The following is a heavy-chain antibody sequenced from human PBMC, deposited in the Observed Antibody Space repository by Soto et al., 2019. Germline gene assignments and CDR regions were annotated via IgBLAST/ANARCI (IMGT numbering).Heavy chain of an antibody. J-gene: IGHJ4*02. V-gene: IGHV3-9*01. D-gene: IGHD2-2*01. Sequence: EVQLVESGGGLVQPGRSLRLSCAASGFTFDDYAMHWVRQAPGKGLEWVSVISWNSGSIGYADSVKGRFTISRDNAKNSMYLQMNSLRAEDTALYYCAKGGQLLTAGGAYWGQGTLVTVSS. CDR3: AKGGQLLTAGGAY. CDR2: ISWNSGSI. CDR1: GFTFDDYA.